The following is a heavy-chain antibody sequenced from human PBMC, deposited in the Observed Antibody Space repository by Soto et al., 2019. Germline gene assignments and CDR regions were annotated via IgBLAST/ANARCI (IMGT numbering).Heavy chain of an antibody. Sequence: PGGSLRLSCAASGFTVSSSSMSWVRQAPGKGLEWVSVIYTGGTTYYADSVKGRFTITRDKSKNTLYLQMNSLRVEDTAMYFCAREPGYGYSYFQHWGHGTLVTVSS. V-gene: IGHV3-53*01. CDR3: AREPGYGYSYFQH. J-gene: IGHJ1*01. CDR2: IYTGGTT. CDR1: GFTVSSSS. D-gene: IGHD5-18*01.